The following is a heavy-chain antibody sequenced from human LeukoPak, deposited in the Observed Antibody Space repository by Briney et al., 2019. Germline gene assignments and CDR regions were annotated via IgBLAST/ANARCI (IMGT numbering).Heavy chain of an antibody. J-gene: IGHJ3*02. V-gene: IGHV3-23*01. Sequence: GGSLRLSCAASGFTFISDGMCCVRQAPGKGRERVSAISGSGGSTYYADSVKGRFTISRDNSKNTLYLQMNSLKTEDTAVYYCTRAWELLWFGEGGDAFDIWGQGTMLTVSS. CDR2: ISGSGGST. CDR3: TRAWELLWFGEGGDAFDI. CDR1: GFTFISDG. D-gene: IGHD3-10*01.